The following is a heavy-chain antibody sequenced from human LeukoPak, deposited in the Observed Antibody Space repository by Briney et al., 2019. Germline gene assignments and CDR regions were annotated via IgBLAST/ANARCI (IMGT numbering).Heavy chain of an antibody. CDR2: ISSSSSYI. J-gene: IGHJ4*02. V-gene: IGHV3-21*01. Sequence: GGSLRLSCAASGFTFSSYSMNWVRQAPGKGLEWVSSISSSSSYIYYADSVKGRFTISRDNAKNPLYLQMNSLRAEDTAVYYCARDEPDDYVWGSYRYPDYWGQGTLVTVSS. CDR3: ARDEPDDYVWGSYRYPDY. CDR1: GFTFSSYS. D-gene: IGHD3-16*02.